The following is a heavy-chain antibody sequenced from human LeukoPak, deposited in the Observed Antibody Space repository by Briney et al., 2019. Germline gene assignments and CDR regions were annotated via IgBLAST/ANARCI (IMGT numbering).Heavy chain of an antibody. CDR3: ARGGGLDV. J-gene: IGHJ6*02. CDR2: INHNGNVN. Sequence: GVSLRLSCAASGFTFSSYWMNWARQAPGKGLEWVASINHNGNVNYYVDTVKGRFTISRDNAKNSLYLQMSNLRAEDTAVYFCARGGGLDVWGQGATVTVSS. V-gene: IGHV3-7*03. CDR1: GFTFSSYW. D-gene: IGHD3-16*01.